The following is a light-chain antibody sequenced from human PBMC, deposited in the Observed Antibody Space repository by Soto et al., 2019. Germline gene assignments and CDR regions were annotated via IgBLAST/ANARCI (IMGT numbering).Light chain of an antibody. CDR3: HQAYSFPLT. V-gene: IGKV1-12*01. J-gene: IGKJ4*01. Sequence: DIQMTQSPSSVSASVGDRVTITCRASHDIRSWLGWYQQKPGKAPKVLLYAASGLQSGVPSRFSGSGSGTDFTLTISSLQPEDFATYYCHQAYSFPLTIGGGTRVEIK. CDR1: HDIRSW. CDR2: AAS.